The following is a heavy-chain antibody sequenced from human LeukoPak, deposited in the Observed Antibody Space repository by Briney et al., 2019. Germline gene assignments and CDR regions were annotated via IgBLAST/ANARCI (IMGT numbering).Heavy chain of an antibody. D-gene: IGHD6-13*01. CDR1: GYTFTGYY. V-gene: IGHV1-2*02. J-gene: IGHJ5*02. CDR3: ARDAGYLDP. CDR2: INPNSGGT. Sequence: ASVKVSCKASGYTFTGYYMHWVRQAPGQGLEWMGWINPNSGGTNYAQKFQGRVTMTTDTSTSTAYMELRSLRSDDTAVYYCARDAGYLDPWGQGTLVTVSS.